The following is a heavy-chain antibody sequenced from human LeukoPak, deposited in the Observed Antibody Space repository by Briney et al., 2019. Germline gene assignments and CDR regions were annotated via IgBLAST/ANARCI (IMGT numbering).Heavy chain of an antibody. CDR2: IYYSGST. D-gene: IGHD6-19*01. J-gene: IGHJ6*02. V-gene: IGHV4-39*07. CDR3: ASKAVAGKVGAYGMDV. CDR1: GGSISSSSYY. Sequence: SETLSLTCTVSGGSISSSSYYWGWIRQPPGKGLEWIGSIYYSGSTYYNPSLKSRVTISVDTSKNQFSLKMSSVTAADTAVYYCASKAVAGKVGAYGMDVWGQGTTVTVSS.